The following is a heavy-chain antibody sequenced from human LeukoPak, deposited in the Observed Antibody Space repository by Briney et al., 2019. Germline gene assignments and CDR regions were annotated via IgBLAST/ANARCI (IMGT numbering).Heavy chain of an antibody. CDR3: ATYRPTPWGRATRDDAFDI. D-gene: IGHD3-16*01. CDR2: IFYSGST. CDR1: GGSISSVSYY. V-gene: IGHV4-39*01. Sequence: PSETLSLTCTVSGGSISSVSYYWGWIRQPPGKGLEWIGSIFYSGSTYYNPSLKSRVTISVDTSKNQFSLNLSSVTAADTAVYYCATYRPTPWGRATRDDAFDIWGQGTLVTVSS. J-gene: IGHJ3*02.